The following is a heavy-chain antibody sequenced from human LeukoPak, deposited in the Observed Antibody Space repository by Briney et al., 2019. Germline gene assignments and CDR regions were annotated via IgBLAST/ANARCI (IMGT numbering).Heavy chain of an antibody. D-gene: IGHD6-19*01. Sequence: GGSLRLSCAASGFTFSSYAMSWVRQSPGKGLEWVSAIGGGGSSTYYADSVKCRFTISRDNSKSTLYLQMNSLRAEDTAVYYCAKDRQYNSGWGLYDYWGQGSLVTVSS. J-gene: IGHJ4*02. V-gene: IGHV3-23*01. CDR2: IGGGGSST. CDR1: GFTFSSYA. CDR3: AKDRQYNSGWGLYDY.